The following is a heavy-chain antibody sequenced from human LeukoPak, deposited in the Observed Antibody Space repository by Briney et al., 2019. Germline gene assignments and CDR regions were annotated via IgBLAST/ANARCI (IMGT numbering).Heavy chain of an antibody. CDR3: ASGSYYFDY. CDR1: GDSISSDY. Sequence: SETLSLTCTVSGDSISSDYWSWIRQPPGKGLEWIGHIHHSGSSNRNPSLKSRVTISVDTSKNQFSLKLSSVTAADTAVYYCASGSYYFDYWGQGTLVTVSS. J-gene: IGHJ4*02. CDR2: IHHSGSS. V-gene: IGHV4-59*08. D-gene: IGHD1-26*01.